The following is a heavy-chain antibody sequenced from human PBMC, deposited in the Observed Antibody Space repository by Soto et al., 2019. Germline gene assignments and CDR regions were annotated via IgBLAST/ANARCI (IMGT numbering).Heavy chain of an antibody. Sequence: PGGSLRLSCTASGTTISGYWMSWVRQVPGKGPEWVSRIKDDGSVTSYADSVKGRFSISRDNAKNTLYLQMNSLRAEDTAIYYCAKSDWFAPWGQGTLVTVSS. CDR1: GTTISGYW. D-gene: IGHD2-21*01. CDR3: AKSDWFAP. CDR2: IKDDGSVT. V-gene: IGHV3-74*01. J-gene: IGHJ5*02.